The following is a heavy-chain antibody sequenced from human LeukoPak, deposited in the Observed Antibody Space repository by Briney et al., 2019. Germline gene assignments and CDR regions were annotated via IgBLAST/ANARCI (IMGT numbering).Heavy chain of an antibody. CDR3: ARADPSNYAWGSYRRYFDY. J-gene: IGHJ4*02. Sequence: PSETLSLTCAVYGGSFSGYYWSWIRQPPRKRLGWIGEINNSGSTNYTPSPTSRVTISVDTSKNPFSLKLSSVTAPDTPLYISARADPSNYAWGSYRRYFDYWGQGTLVTVSS. CDR2: INNSGST. V-gene: IGHV4-34*01. D-gene: IGHD3-16*02. CDR1: GGSFSGYY.